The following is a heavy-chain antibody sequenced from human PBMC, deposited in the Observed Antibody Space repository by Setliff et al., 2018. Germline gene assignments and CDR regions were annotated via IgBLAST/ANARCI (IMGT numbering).Heavy chain of an antibody. CDR3: SRVAAAAGRNYYYGMDV. D-gene: IGHD6-13*01. CDR1: GFTFRDYA. Sequence: GGSLSLSCTASGFTFRDYAMSWVRQAPGKGLEWVGFIRGRAYGGTTEYAASVKGRFTISRDDSKSIAYLQMNSLKTEDTGGYYCSRVAAAAGRNYYYGMDVWGQGTTVTVSS. CDR2: IRGRAYGGTT. J-gene: IGHJ6*02. V-gene: IGHV3-49*04.